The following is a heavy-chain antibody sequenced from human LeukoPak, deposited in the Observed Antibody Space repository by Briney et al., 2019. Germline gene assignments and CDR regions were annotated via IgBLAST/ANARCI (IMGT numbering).Heavy chain of an antibody. CDR2: ISSSSSSI. CDR3: ARAVTAAAPFDY. D-gene: IGHD6-13*01. J-gene: IGHJ4*02. V-gene: IGHV3-48*02. Sequence: WLRQAPGRGLEWXSFISSSSSSIYYADSVKGRFTISRDNAKNSLYLQLKSLRDEDTAVYFCARAVTAAAPFDYWGQGTLVTVSS.